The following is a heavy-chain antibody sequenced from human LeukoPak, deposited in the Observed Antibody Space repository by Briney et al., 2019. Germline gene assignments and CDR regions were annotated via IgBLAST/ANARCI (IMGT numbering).Heavy chain of an antibody. D-gene: IGHD1-26*01. J-gene: IGHJ4*02. CDR3: ARVISGSLYY. Sequence: GASVKVSCKASGYTFTGYYIHWVREAPGQGLEWMGWINPNSGGTNYAQNFQGRVIMTRDTSIRTAYMELSRLRSDDTAVYYCARVISGSLYYWGQGTLVTVSS. CDR1: GYTFTGYY. V-gene: IGHV1-2*02. CDR2: INPNSGGT.